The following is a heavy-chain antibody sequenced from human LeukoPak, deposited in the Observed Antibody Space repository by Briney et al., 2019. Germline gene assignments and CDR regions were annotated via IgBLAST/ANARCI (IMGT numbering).Heavy chain of an antibody. CDR1: GFTFSDFD. J-gene: IGHJ4*02. D-gene: IGHD1-26*01. CDR3: AKGGKWDVTPFDY. CDR2: ISGGGGST. V-gene: IGHV3-23*01. Sequence: PGGSLGLSCVASGFTFSDFDMNWVRQAPGKGLEWVSTISGGGGSTYYADSVKGRFTISRDHSKNTLYLQVNSLRAEDTAVYYCAKGGKWDVTPFDYWGQGTLVTVSS.